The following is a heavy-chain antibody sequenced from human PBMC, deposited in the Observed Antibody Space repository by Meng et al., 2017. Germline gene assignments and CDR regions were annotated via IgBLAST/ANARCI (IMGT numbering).Heavy chain of an antibody. CDR3: TTDGSWGYYGSVSYPLPYYYYYGMDV. D-gene: IGHD3-10*01. J-gene: IGHJ6*02. V-gene: IGHV3-15*01. CDR1: GFTFSSYS. Sequence: GGSLRLSCAASGFTFSSYSMNWVRHAPGKGLEWVGRIKSKTDGGTTDYAAPVKGRFTISRDDSKNTLYLQMNSLKTEDTAVYYCTTDGSWGYYGSVSYPLPYYYYYGMDVWGQGTTVTVSS. CDR2: IKSKTDGGTT.